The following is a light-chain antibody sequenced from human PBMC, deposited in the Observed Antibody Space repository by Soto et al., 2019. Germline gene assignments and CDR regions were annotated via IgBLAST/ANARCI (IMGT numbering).Light chain of an antibody. CDR2: DVS. CDR1: SSDVGGYNF. CDR3: SSYTSSSTQV. Sequence: QSALTQPASVSGSPGQSITISCTGTSSDVGGYNFVSWYQQHPGKAPKLMIYDVSTRPSGVSNRFSGSKSGNTASLTISGLQAEDEAAYYCSSYTSSSTQVFGGGTKLTVL. V-gene: IGLV2-14*03. J-gene: IGLJ2*01.